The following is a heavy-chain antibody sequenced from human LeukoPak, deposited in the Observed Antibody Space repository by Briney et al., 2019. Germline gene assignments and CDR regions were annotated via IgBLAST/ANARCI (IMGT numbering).Heavy chain of an antibody. J-gene: IGHJ4*02. V-gene: IGHV1-2*02. CDR2: INPNSGGT. D-gene: IGHD3-10*01. CDR1: GYTFTGYY. Sequence: ASVKVSCKASGYTFTGYYMHWVRQAPGQGLEWMGWINPNSGGTNYARKFQGRVTMTRDTSISTAYMELSRLRSDDTAVYYCARGLKVRGVIPQNFDYWGQGTLVSVSS. CDR3: ARGLKVRGVIPQNFDY.